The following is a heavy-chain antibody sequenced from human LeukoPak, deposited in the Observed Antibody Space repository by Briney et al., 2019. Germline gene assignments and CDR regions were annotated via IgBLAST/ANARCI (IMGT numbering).Heavy chain of an antibody. J-gene: IGHJ1*01. CDR2: ISGSGVTT. V-gene: IGHV3-23*01. CDR1: GFTFSTYA. CDR3: ALIRGTKYFQY. Sequence: GGSLRLSCAASGFTFSTYAMSWVRQAPGKGLEWVSAISGSGVTTYYADSVKGRFTISRDNSKNTVYLQMNSLRAEDTAVYYCALIRGTKYFQYWGQGTLVAVSS.